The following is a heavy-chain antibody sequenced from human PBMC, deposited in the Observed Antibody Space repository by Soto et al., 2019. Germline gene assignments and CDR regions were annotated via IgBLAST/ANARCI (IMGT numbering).Heavy chain of an antibody. V-gene: IGHV1-3*01. CDR3: AREKEPIVVVPAVLDP. D-gene: IGHD2-2*01. CDR1: GYTFTGYA. CDR2: INAGNGNT. Sequence: ASVKVSCKASGYTFTGYAMHWVRQAPGQRLEWMGWINAGNGNTKYSQKFQGRVTITRDTSASTAYMELSSLRSEDTAVYYCAREKEPIVVVPAVLDPWGQGTLVTVSS. J-gene: IGHJ5*02.